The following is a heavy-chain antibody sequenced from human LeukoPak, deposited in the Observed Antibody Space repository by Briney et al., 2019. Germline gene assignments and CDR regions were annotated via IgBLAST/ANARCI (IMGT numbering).Heavy chain of an antibody. D-gene: IGHD3-10*01. CDR3: ARLGPAYGSGSYQWFDP. V-gene: IGHV4-34*01. Sequence: PSETLSLTCAVYGGSFSGYYWSWIRQPPGKGLEWIGEINHSGSTNYNPSLKSRDTISVDTSKNQFSLKLSSVTAADTAVYYCARLGPAYGSGSYQWFDPWGQGTLVTVSS. CDR1: GGSFSGYY. CDR2: INHSGST. J-gene: IGHJ5*02.